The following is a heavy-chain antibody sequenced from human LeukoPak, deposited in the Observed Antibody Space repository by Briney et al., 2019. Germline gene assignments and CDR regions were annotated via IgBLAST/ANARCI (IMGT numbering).Heavy chain of an antibody. J-gene: IGHJ5*02. CDR3: ARDSSGWYHWFDP. Sequence: ASVKVSCKTSGYTFTSYDIHWVRQATGQGLEWMGWMNPNSGNTGCAQKFQGRVTMTRNTSISTAYMELSSLRSEDTAVYYCARDSSGWYHWFDPWGQGTLVTVSS. CDR1: GYTFTSYD. D-gene: IGHD6-19*01. CDR2: MNPNSGNT. V-gene: IGHV1-8*01.